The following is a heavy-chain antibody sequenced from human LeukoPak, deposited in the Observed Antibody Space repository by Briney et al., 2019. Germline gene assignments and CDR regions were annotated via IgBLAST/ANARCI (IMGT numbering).Heavy chain of an antibody. CDR3: ARDGPLTYFGGGYMDV. Sequence: SETLSNTCYVSGASISSHYWSWIRQPPGKGLEWIGYTYYSGTTNYNPSLKRRVAIPLDTSKDQISLQLRSVTAADPAVNYCARDGPLTYFGGGYMDVWGRGTTVTVSS. D-gene: IGHD3-3*01. CDR2: TYYSGTT. V-gene: IGHV4-59*11. CDR1: GASISSHY. J-gene: IGHJ6*03.